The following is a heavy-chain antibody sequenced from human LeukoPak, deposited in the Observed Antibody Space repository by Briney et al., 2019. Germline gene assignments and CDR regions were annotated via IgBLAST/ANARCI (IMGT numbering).Heavy chain of an antibody. CDR2: ISSSSNI. V-gene: IGHV3-69-1*01. CDR3: ARDQGSGYDLVPYYEYYVDV. D-gene: IGHD5-12*01. J-gene: IGHJ6*03. CDR1: GFTFSIYN. Sequence: GGSLRLSCAASGFTFSIYNMNWVRQAPGKGLEWVSSISSSSNIYYADSVKGRFTVSRDNAKNSLYLRMNSLRAEDTAVYYCARDQGSGYDLVPYYEYYVDVWGKGTTVTVSS.